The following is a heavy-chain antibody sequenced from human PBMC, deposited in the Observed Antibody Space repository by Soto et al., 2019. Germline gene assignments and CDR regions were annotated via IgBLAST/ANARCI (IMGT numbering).Heavy chain of an antibody. D-gene: IGHD3-22*01. J-gene: IGHJ6*02. CDR3: ARSLYDSSGYPRYYYYGMGV. V-gene: IGHV5-51*01. CDR1: GYSFTSYW. CDR2: IYPGDSDT. Sequence: GESLKISCKGSGYSFTSYWIGWVRQMPGKGLEWKGIIYPGDSDTRYSPSFQGQVTISADKSISTAYLQWSSLKASDTAMYYCARSLYDSSGYPRYYYYGMGVWGQGTTVTVSS.